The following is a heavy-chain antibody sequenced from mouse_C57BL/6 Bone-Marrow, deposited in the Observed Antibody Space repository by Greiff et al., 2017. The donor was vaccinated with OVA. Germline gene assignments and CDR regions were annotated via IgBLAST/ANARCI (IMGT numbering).Heavy chain of an antibody. CDR2: INPGSGGT. J-gene: IGHJ4*01. D-gene: IGHD1-1*01. V-gene: IGHV1-54*01. Sequence: VKLMESGAELVRPGTSVKVSCKASGYAFTNYLIEWVKQRPGQGLEWIGVINPGSGGTNYNEKFKGKATLTADKSSSTAYMQLSSLTSEDSAVYFCARPYGSSSDYYAMDYWGQGTSVTVSS. CDR1: GYAFTNYL. CDR3: ARPYGSSSDYYAMDY.